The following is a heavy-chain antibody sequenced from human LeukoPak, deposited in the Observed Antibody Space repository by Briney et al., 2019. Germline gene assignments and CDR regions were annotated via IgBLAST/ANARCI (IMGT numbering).Heavy chain of an antibody. D-gene: IGHD5-18*01. V-gene: IGHV4-4*07. CDR3: ARPHTERGSVGAFDI. CDR1: GGSISSYY. CDR2: IYTSGST. J-gene: IGHJ3*02. Sequence: PSETLSLTCTVSGGSISSYYWSWIRQPAGKGLEWIGRIYTSGSTNYNPSLKSRVTMSVDTSKNQFSLKLSSVTAADTAVYYCARPHTERGSVGAFDIWGQGTMVTVSS.